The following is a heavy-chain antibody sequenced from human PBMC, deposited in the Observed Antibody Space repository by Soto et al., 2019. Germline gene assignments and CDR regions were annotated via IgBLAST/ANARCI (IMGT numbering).Heavy chain of an antibody. CDR2: IYPGDSDT. CDR1: WYSFTKFL. CDR3: ARHKGSFYSSGWVLDY. Sequence: GGAPKISFKGSWYSFTKFLIRWGGQMPREGLEWMGIIYPGDSDTRYSPSFQGQVTISADKSISTAYLQWSSLKASDTAMYYCARHKGSFYSSGWVLDYWGQGTLVTVSS. D-gene: IGHD6-19*01. J-gene: IGHJ4*02. V-gene: IGHV5-51*01.